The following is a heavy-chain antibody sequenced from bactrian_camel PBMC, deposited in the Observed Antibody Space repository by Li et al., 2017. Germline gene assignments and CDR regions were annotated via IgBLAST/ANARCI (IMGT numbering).Heavy chain of an antibody. CDR1: GFTFGSSS. J-gene: IGHJ4*01. Sequence: VQLVESGGGLVQPGGSLILSCAASGFTFGSSSMSWVRQAPGKGLEWVSSINSGGSSTVYVDSVKGRFTISRDNAKDTLYLQLNSLKTEDTAMYYCAKGWRTYRAGGQGTQVTVS. CDR3: AKGWRTYRA. V-gene: IGHV3S42*01. CDR2: INSGGSST. D-gene: IGHD5*01.